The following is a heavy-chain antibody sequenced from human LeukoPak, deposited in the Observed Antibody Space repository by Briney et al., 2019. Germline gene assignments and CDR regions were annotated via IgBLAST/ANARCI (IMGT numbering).Heavy chain of an antibody. V-gene: IGHV4-34*01. Sequence: SETLSLTCAVYGGSFSGYYCRSVRQPPGKGLGWIGEINHSGSTNYNPSLKSRVTISVDTSKNQFSLKLSSVTAADTAVYYCARFPQESEAFDIWGQGTMVTVSS. CDR3: ARFPQESEAFDI. J-gene: IGHJ3*02. D-gene: IGHD1-14*01. CDR1: GGSFSGYY. CDR2: INHSGST.